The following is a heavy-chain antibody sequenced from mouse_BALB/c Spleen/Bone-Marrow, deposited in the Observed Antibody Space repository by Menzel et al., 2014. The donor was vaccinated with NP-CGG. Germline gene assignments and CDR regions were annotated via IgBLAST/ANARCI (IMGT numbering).Heavy chain of an antibody. Sequence: EVHLVESGGGLVKPGGSLKLSCAASGFTFSDYYMYWVRQTPEKRLEWVATISDGGSYTYYPDSVKGRFTISRDNAKNTLYLQMSSLKSEDTAMYYCAREMAMDYWGQGTSVTVSS. J-gene: IGHJ4*01. CDR1: GFTFSDYY. CDR2: ISDGGSYT. CDR3: AREMAMDY. V-gene: IGHV5-4*02.